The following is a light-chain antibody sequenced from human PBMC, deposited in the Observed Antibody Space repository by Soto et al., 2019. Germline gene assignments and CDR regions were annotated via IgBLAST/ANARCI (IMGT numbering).Light chain of an antibody. CDR2: ATS. CDR3: QKYNRAPLT. Sequence: DVQLTQSPSSLSASVGDRVTITCRASQVIGDYLAWYQQIPGKVPKLLIYATSTLQSGVPSRFSGSRSGTDFTLTISSLQPEDVATYYCQKYNRAPLTFGPGTKVYLK. J-gene: IGKJ3*01. CDR1: QVIGDY. V-gene: IGKV1-27*01.